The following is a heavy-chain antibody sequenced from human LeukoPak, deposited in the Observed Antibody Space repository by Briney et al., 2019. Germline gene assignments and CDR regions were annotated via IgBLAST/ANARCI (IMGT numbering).Heavy chain of an antibody. Sequence: SEPLSLTGTASVGSISGYDRSWIRPPPRKGRGWSGFSDYSVSNNYNASINSRVTISVDTSKNQFSLQLSSVSAADPAVYYCARDAVGSSGYYYAYYYGRDVWGQGTTVTVSS. CDR2: SDYSVSN. D-gene: IGHD3-22*01. CDR1: VGSISGYD. J-gene: IGHJ6*02. V-gene: IGHV4-59*01. CDR3: ARDAVGSSGYYYAYYYGRDV.